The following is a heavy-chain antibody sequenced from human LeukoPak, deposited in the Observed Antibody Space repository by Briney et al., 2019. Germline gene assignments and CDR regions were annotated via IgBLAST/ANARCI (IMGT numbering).Heavy chain of an antibody. CDR2: MWYDGSNK. CDR1: GFTFSSYG. D-gene: IGHD3-16*01. CDR3: AREQNDDYVWGSYFDY. J-gene: IGHJ4*02. V-gene: IGHV3-33*01. Sequence: PGGSLRLSCAASGFTFSSYGMHWVRQAPGKGLEGVAIMWYDGSNKYYADSVRGRFTISRDNSKNTLYLQMNSLRAEDTAVYYCAREQNDDYVWGSYFDYWGQGTLVTVSS.